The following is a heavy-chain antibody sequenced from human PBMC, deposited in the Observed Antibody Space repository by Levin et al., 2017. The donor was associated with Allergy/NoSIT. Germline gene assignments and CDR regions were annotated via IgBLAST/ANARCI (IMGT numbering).Heavy chain of an antibody. Sequence: ASVKVSCKASGYTFTKYAMNWVRQAPGQGLEWMGWINTNTGNPTYAKGFKGRLVLSLDTSVNTAYLQISSLKAEDTGVYYCARRYFYENSGYRLDSWGQGTLVTVSS. D-gene: IGHD3-22*01. V-gene: IGHV7-4-1*02. CDR3: ARRYFYENSGYRLDS. J-gene: IGHJ5*01. CDR1: GYTFTKYA. CDR2: INTNTGNP.